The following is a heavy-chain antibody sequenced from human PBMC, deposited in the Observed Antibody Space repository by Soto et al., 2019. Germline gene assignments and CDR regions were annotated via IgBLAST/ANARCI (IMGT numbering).Heavy chain of an antibody. D-gene: IGHD2-15*01. V-gene: IGHV3-30*18. CDR1: GFTFSSYG. CDR3: AKETYSGPLDY. J-gene: IGHJ4*02. Sequence: QVQLVESGGGVVQPGRSLRLSCAASGFTFSSYGMHWVRQAPGKGLEWVAVISYDGSNKYYADSVKGRFTISRDTSKKTLYLQMNSLRAEDTAVYYCAKETYSGPLDYWGQGTLVTVSS. CDR2: ISYDGSNK.